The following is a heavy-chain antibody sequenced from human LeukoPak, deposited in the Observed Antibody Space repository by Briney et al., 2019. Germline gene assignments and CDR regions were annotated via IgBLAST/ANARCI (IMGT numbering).Heavy chain of an antibody. CDR2: MKGDGSER. CDR3: ARKGCSSISCLYYYYMDV. CDR1: GLPFSIYW. V-gene: IGHV3-7*01. D-gene: IGHD2-2*01. Sequence: GGSLRLSCAASGLPFSIYWMTWVRQAPGKGLEWVANMKGDGSERHYEDSVKGRFTISRDNAKNSLYLQMNSLRAEDTAVYYCARKGCSSISCLYYYYMDVWGKGTTVTVSS. J-gene: IGHJ6*03.